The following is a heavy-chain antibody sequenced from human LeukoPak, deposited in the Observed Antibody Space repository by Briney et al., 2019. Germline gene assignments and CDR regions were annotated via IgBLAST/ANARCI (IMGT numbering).Heavy chain of an antibody. D-gene: IGHD2-2*01. CDR1: GYTFTGYY. Sequence: ASVKVSCKASGYTFTGYYMHWVRQAPGQGLEWMGWINPNSGGTNYAQKFQGRVTMTRDTSISTAYMELSRLRSDDTAVYYCARGISSCSSTSCYGVYYYYYGMDVWGQGTTVTVSS. CDR2: INPNSGGT. J-gene: IGHJ6*02. V-gene: IGHV1-2*02. CDR3: ARGISSCSSTSCYGVYYYYYGMDV.